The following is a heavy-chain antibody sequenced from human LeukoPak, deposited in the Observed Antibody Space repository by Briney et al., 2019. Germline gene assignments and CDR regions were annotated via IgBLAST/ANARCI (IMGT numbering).Heavy chain of an antibody. J-gene: IGHJ4*02. Sequence: SVKVSCKASGGTFSSYTISWVRQAPGQGLEWMGRIIPILGIANYAQKFRGRVTITADKSTSTAYMELSSLRSEDTAVYYCARVEYCSGGSCLDYWGQGTLVTVSS. V-gene: IGHV1-69*02. D-gene: IGHD2-15*01. CDR3: ARVEYCSGGSCLDY. CDR1: GGTFSSYT. CDR2: IIPILGIA.